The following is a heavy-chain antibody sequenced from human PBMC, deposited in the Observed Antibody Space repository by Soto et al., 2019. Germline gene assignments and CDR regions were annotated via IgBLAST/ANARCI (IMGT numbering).Heavy chain of an antibody. CDR1: GFTFISYA. CDR3: ASLPDAGEYGDYSAFDI. J-gene: IGHJ3*02. V-gene: IGHV3-23*01. Sequence: PGGSLRLSCAASGFTFISYAMSWGRQAPGKGLEWVSAISGSGGSTYYADSVKGRFTISRDNSKNTLYLQMNSQRAEDTAVYFCASLPDAGEYGDYSAFDIWGQGTMVTVSS. CDR2: ISGSGGST. D-gene: IGHD4-17*01.